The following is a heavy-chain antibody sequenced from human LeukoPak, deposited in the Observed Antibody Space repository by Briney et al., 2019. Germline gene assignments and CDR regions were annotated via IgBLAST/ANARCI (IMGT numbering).Heavy chain of an antibody. CDR3: ARDNSVRDEAWWFNP. J-gene: IGHJ5*02. CDR1: GSTFTSKY. D-gene: IGHD5-24*01. CDR2: ISPSGGST. V-gene: IGHV1-46*01. Sequence: GASGRVSCKAVGSTFTSKYMHWVRRAPGHGPGGRGVISPSGGSTTYAQKFQRRVTLTRDMSTSTDYLELSSLRSEDTAVYYCARDNSVRDEAWWFNPWGQGTLVTVSS.